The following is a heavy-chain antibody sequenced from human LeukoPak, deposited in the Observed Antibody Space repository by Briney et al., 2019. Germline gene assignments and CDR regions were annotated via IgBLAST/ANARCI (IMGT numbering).Heavy chain of an antibody. V-gene: IGHV1-46*01. CDR2: INPTGGST. J-gene: IGHJ4*02. D-gene: IGHD6-19*01. CDR1: GYTFPSYF. Sequence: ASVKVSCKASGYTFPSYFMHWVRQAPGQGLEWMGIINPTGGSTTYAQKFQGRVTMTRDTSTSTVYMELSSLRSDDTAVYYCARDGWDYWGQGTLVTVSS. CDR3: ARDGWDY.